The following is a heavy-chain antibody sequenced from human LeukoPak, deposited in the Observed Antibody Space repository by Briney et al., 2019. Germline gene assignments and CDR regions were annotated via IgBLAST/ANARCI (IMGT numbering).Heavy chain of an antibody. V-gene: IGHV4-34*01. D-gene: IGHD6-13*01. CDR1: GGSISSGGYY. CDR3: ARLPRRRQQLARPYYYYYYMDV. CDR2: INHSGST. J-gene: IGHJ6*03. Sequence: SETLSLTCAVSGGSISSGGYYWSWIRQPPGKGLEWIGEINHSGSTNYNPSLKSRVTISVDTSKNQFSLKLSSVTAADTAVYYCARLPRRRQQLARPYYYYYYMDVWGKGTTVTISS.